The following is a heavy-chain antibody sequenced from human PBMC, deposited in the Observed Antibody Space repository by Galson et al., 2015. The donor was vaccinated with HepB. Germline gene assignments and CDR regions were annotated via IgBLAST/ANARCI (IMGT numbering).Heavy chain of an antibody. J-gene: IGHJ4*02. CDR3: ASSSTACYSCGVGWRRFDY. V-gene: IGHV2-26*01. D-gene: IGHD2-2*01. CDR1: GFSLKNDRMG. Sequence: PALVKPTQTLTLTCTVSGFSLKNDRMGVTWIRQPPGKALEWLAHIFSSDEKSYSTSLNSRLTISKDTSKSQVVLTMTNMDPVNTATYYCASSSTACYSCGVGWRRFDYWGQGILVTVSS. CDR2: IFSSDEK.